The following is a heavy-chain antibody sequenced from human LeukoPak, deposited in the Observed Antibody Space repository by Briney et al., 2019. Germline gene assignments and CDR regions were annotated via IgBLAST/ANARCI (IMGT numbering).Heavy chain of an antibody. CDR1: GYTLTELS. CDR2: FDPEDGET. V-gene: IGHV1-24*01. D-gene: IGHD1-26*01. Sequence: ASVKVSFKVSGYTLTELSMHWVRQAPGEGLEWMGGFDPEDGETIYAQKFQGRVTMTEDTSTDTAYMELSSLRSEDTAVYYCATGIVGATGAFDIWGQGTMVTVSS. J-gene: IGHJ3*02. CDR3: ATGIVGATGAFDI.